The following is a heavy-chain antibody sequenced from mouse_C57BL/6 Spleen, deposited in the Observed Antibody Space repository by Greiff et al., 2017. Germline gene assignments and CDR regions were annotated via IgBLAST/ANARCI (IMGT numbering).Heavy chain of an antibody. V-gene: IGHV1-85*01. D-gene: IGHD1-1*01. CDR3: ARTYYYGSSYLDY. J-gene: IGHJ2*01. Sequence: QVQLQQSGPELVKPGASVKLSCKASGYTFTSYDINWVKQRPGQGLEWIGWIYPRDGSTTYNEKFKGKATLTVDTSSSTAYMELHSLTSEDSAVYFCARTYYYGSSYLDYWGQGTTLTVSS. CDR1: GYTFTSYD. CDR2: IYPRDGST.